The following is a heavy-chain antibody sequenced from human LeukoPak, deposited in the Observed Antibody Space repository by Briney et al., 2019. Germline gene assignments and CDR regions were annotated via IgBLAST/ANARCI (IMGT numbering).Heavy chain of an antibody. D-gene: IGHD1-14*01. J-gene: IGHJ4*02. V-gene: IGHV3-33*01. CDR1: GFTFSSYG. Sequence: GGSLRLSCAASGFTFSSYGMHWVRQAPGKGLEWVAVIWYDGSNKYYADSVKGRFTTSRDNSKNTLYLQMNSLRAEDTAVHYCATGGFRNYYFDYWGQGTLVTVSS. CDR3: ATGGFRNYYFDY. CDR2: IWYDGSNK.